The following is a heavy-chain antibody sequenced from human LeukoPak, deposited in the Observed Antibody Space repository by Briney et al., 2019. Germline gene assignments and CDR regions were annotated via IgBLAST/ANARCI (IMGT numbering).Heavy chain of an antibody. D-gene: IGHD2-2*01. V-gene: IGHV4-59*12. Sequence: SETLSLTCTVSGGSISSYYWSWIRQPPGKGLEWIGYIYYSGSTNYNPSLKSRVTISVDTSKNQFSLKLSSVTAADTAVYYCARNGDREDIVVVPAAEEDAFDIWGQGTMVTVSS. CDR3: ARNGDREDIVVVPAAEEDAFDI. CDR2: IYYSGST. J-gene: IGHJ3*02. CDR1: GGSISSYY.